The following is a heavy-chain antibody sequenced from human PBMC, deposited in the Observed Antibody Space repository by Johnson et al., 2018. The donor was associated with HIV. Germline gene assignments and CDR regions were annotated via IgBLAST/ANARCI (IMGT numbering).Heavy chain of an antibody. CDR3: ARVRSGWELLGAFDI. V-gene: IGHV3-9*01. J-gene: IGHJ3*02. Sequence: EVQLVESGGGLVQPGRSLRLSCAASGFTFDDYAIHWVRQAPGKGLEWVSGISWNSGSIGYADSVKGRFTISRDNAKNSLYLQMNSLRAEDTALYYCARVRSGWELLGAFDIWGQGTMVTVSS. D-gene: IGHD1-26*01. CDR1: GFTFDDYA. CDR2: ISWNSGSI.